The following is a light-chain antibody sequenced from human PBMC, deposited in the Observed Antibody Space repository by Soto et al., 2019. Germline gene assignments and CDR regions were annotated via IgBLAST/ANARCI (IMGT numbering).Light chain of an antibody. CDR2: AAS. J-gene: IGKJ1*01. CDR3: LQDYNYPRT. V-gene: IGKV1-6*01. CDR1: QAISID. Sequence: AIQMTQSPSSLSASVGDRVTITCRASQAISIDVGWYQQKPGEAPKLVIYAASSLQSGVPSRFSGSGSATGFTLTISSLQPEDSATYYCLQDYNYPRTFGQGTKVAIK.